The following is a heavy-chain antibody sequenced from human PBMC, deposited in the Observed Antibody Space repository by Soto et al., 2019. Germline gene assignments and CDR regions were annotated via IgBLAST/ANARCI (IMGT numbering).Heavy chain of an antibody. Sequence: EVQLVESGGGLVQAGGSLRLFCAVSGFTFSSYSMNWVRQAPGKGLEWVSSISTGSSYIYYADSVKGRFTISRDNAKNSLYLQLISLRAEDTAVYYCARDYIVATIRGWFDPRAQGTLVTVSS. D-gene: IGHD5-12*01. J-gene: IGHJ5*02. CDR3: ARDYIVATIRGWFDP. CDR2: ISTGSSYI. V-gene: IGHV3-21*01. CDR1: GFTFSSYS.